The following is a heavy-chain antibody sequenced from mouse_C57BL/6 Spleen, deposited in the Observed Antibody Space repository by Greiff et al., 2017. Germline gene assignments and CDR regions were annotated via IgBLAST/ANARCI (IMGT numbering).Heavy chain of an antibody. CDR2: IYPGDGDT. J-gene: IGHJ4*01. CDR1: GYAFSSSW. Sequence: VQGVESGPELVKPGASVKISCKASGYAFSSSWLNWVKQRPGQGLEWIGRIYPGDGDTNYNGKFKGKATLTADKSSSTAYMQLSSLTSEDAAVYFCARWSYDGSSSYSRDYWGQGTSVTVSS. CDR3: ARWSYDGSSSYSRDY. V-gene: IGHV1-82*01. D-gene: IGHD1-1*01.